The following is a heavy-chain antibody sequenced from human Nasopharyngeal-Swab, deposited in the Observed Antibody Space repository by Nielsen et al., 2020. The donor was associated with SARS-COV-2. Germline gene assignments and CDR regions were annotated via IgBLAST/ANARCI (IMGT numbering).Heavy chain of an antibody. J-gene: IGHJ6*03. CDR2: INTNTGNP. V-gene: IGHV7-4-1*02. CDR1: GYTFTSYA. D-gene: IGHD3-10*01. CDR3: ARSRAMEQWFEELFSNYYYYYMDV. Sequence: ASVKVSCKASGYTFTSYAMNWVRQAPGQGLEWMGWINTNTGNPTYAQGFTGRFVFSLDTSVSTAYLQISSLKAEDTAVYYCARSRAMEQWFEELFSNYYYYYMDVWGKGTTVTVSS.